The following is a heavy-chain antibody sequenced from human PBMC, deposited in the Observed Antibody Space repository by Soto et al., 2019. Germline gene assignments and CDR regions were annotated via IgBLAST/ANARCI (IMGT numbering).Heavy chain of an antibody. V-gene: IGHV3-33*01. Sequence: PGGSLRLSCAVSGFSFRTYGFHWVRQPPGKGLQWVAVISPKGHSDSVEGRFTISRDNSKDTLYLQMNNLRAEDTAVYYCARDDAFANENAFDLRGQGTKVTVSS. CDR2: ISPK. D-gene: IGHD1-1*01. J-gene: IGHJ3*01. CDR3: ARDDAFANENAFDL. CDR1: GFSFRTYG.